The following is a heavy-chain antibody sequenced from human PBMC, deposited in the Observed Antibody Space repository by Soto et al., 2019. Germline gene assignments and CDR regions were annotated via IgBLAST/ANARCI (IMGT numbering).Heavy chain of an antibody. CDR2: ISWNSGSI. V-gene: IGHV3-9*01. J-gene: IGHJ5*02. D-gene: IGHD1-7*01. Sequence: GGSLRLSCAASGFTFXDXAMHWVRQAPGKGLEWVSGISWNSGSIGYADSVKGRFTISRDNAKNSLYLQMNSLRAEDTALYYCAKARITGTRGYWFDPWGQGTLVTVSS. CDR3: AKARITGTRGYWFDP. CDR1: GFTFXDXA.